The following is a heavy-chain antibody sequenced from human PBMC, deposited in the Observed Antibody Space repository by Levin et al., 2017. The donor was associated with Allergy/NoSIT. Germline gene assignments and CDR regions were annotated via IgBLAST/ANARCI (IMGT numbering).Heavy chain of an antibody. CDR2: IWYDGTTK. J-gene: IGHJ4*02. Sequence: TGGSLRLSCAASGFRFSSYGMHWVRQAPGKGLEWVAIIWYDGTTKYYADSVQGRFTISRDNSKNTLYLQMDSLRAEDTAVYYCARLGISALGYCSGGSCHPDFWGQGTLVTVSS. CDR1: GFRFSSYG. D-gene: IGHD2-15*01. CDR3: ARLGISALGYCSGGSCHPDF. V-gene: IGHV3-33*01.